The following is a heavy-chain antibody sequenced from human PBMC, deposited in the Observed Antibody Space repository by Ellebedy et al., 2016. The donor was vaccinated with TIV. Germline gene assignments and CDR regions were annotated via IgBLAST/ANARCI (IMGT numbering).Heavy chain of an antibody. CDR1: GFSFRSYW. J-gene: IGHJ5*02. D-gene: IGHD4-17*01. CDR3: ARRGSYGDYAVQVNSWFDT. CDR2: IYQDGSDQ. V-gene: IGHV3-7*01. Sequence: GGSLRLSCAASGFSFRSYWMSWVRQAPGKGLEWVANIYQDGSDQYYVDSVKGRLPIARDNANKSLFLQMNSLRVEDTAVYYCARRGSYGDYAVQVNSWFDTWGQGTLVTVSS.